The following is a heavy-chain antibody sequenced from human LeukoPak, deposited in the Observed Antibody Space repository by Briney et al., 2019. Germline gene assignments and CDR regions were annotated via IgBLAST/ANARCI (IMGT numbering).Heavy chain of an antibody. J-gene: IGHJ4*02. Sequence: GGSLRLSCAASGFTFSSYGMSWVRQAPGKGLEWVSAISGSGGSTYYADSVKGRFTISRDNSKNTLYLQMNSLRAEDTAVYYCAKDGGLRLGELSLDYWGQGTLVTVSS. CDR3: AKDGGLRLGELSLDY. D-gene: IGHD3-16*02. CDR1: GFTFSSYG. V-gene: IGHV3-23*01. CDR2: ISGSGGST.